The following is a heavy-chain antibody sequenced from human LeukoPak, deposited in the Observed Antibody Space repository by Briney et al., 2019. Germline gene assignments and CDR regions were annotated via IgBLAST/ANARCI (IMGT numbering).Heavy chain of an antibody. CDR2: ISYDGSNK. CDR3: ARTGYSGYDDAFDI. V-gene: IGHV3-30-3*01. J-gene: IGHJ3*02. D-gene: IGHD5-12*01. Sequence: GGSLRLSCAASGFTFSSYAMHWVRQAPGKGLEWVAVISYDGSNKYYADSVKGRFTISRDNSKNTLYLKMNSLRAEDTAVYYCARTGYSGYDDAFDIWGQGTMVTVSS. CDR1: GFTFSSYA.